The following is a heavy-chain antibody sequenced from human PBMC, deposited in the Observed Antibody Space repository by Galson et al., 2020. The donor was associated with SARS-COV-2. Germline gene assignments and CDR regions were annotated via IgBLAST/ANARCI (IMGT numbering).Heavy chain of an antibody. Sequence: ASVKVSCKASGYTFTSYYMHWVRQAPGQGLEWMGIINPSGGSTSYAQKFQGRVTMTKDTSTSTVYMELSSLRSEDTAVYYCARDGARGDYVWGSYRSTSDAFDIWGQGTMVTVSS. CDR2: INPSGGST. J-gene: IGHJ3*02. CDR3: ARDGARGDYVWGSYRSTSDAFDI. D-gene: IGHD3-16*02. CDR1: GYTFTSYY. V-gene: IGHV1-46*03.